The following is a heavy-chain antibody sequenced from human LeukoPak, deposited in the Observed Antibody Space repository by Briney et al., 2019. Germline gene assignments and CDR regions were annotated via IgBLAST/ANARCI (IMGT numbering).Heavy chain of an antibody. CDR1: GGSITSGTYY. Sequence: SETLSLTCTVSGGSITSGTYYWSWLRQPAGQGLEWIVRIYSSGSTNYNPSLKSRVTMSVNTSKNQVSLKLNSVTAADTAVYYCARGFCSGGSCYLFDSWGQGTLVTVSS. J-gene: IGHJ4*02. D-gene: IGHD2-15*01. CDR2: IYSSGST. CDR3: ARGFCSGGSCYLFDS. V-gene: IGHV4-61*02.